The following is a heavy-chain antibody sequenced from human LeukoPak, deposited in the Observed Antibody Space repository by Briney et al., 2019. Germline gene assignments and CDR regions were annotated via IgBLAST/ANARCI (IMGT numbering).Heavy chain of an antibody. Sequence: SQTLSLTCTVSGGSISSGSYYWSWIGQPAGKGLEWIGRIYTSGSTNYNPSLKSRVTISVDTSKNQFSLKLSSVTAADTAVYYCARERLYDSSGYYYLYYFDYWGQGTLVTVSS. V-gene: IGHV4-61*02. CDR3: ARERLYDSSGYYYLYYFDY. D-gene: IGHD3-22*01. CDR1: GGSISSGSYY. J-gene: IGHJ4*02. CDR2: IYTSGST.